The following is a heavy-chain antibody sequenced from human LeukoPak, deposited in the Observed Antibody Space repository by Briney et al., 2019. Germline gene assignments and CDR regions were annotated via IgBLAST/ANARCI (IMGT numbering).Heavy chain of an antibody. V-gene: IGHV4-59*01. CDR1: GGSISSYY. Sequence: SETLSLTCTVSGGSISSYYWSWIRQPPGKGLEWIGYIYYSGSTNYNPSLKSRVTISVDTSKNQFSLKLSPVTAADTAVYYCARDSVDFFDYWGQGTLVTVSS. CDR2: IYYSGST. CDR3: ARDSVDFFDY. J-gene: IGHJ4*02. D-gene: IGHD2-15*01.